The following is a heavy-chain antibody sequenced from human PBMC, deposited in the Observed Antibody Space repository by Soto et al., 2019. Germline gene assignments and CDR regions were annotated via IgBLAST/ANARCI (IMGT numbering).Heavy chain of an antibody. CDR2: ISYDGSNK. J-gene: IGHJ4*02. V-gene: IGHV3-30-3*01. CDR3: ARDEMAGNSYGWLFDY. CDR1: GFTFSSYA. Sequence: GGSLRLSCAASGFTFSSYAMHWVRQAPGKGLEWVAVISYDGSNKYYADSVKGRFTISRDNSKNTLYLQMNSLRAEDTAVYYCARDEMAGNSYGWLFDYWGQGTLVTVSS. D-gene: IGHD5-18*01.